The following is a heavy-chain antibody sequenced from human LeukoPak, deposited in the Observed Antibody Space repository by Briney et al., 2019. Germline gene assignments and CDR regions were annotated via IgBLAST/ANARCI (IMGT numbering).Heavy chain of an antibody. Sequence: SGPSLVKPTQTLTLTCAFSGFSLTTREVGVGWIRQPPGKALEWLALIYWDDDKRYRPSLKSRLTITKGTSKKQVVLTVTNLDPVDTATYYCARLAYYDNSGSSRPFDIWGQGTRVTVSS. V-gene: IGHV2-5*02. J-gene: IGHJ3*02. CDR1: GFSLTTREVG. CDR3: ARLAYYDNSGSSRPFDI. D-gene: IGHD3-22*01. CDR2: IYWDDDK.